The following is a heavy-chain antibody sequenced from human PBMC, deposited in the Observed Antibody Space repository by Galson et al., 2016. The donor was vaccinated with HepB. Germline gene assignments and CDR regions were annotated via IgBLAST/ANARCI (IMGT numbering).Heavy chain of an antibody. CDR1: GFTFSSYG. CDR3: ARDKGTPVWYKDY. CDR2: ISYDGSNK. Sequence: SLRLSCAASGFTFSSYGIHWVRQAPGKGLEWVALISYDGSNKYYADSVEGRITISRDTSKNTVYLQMNSLRGEDTGVYYCARDKGTPVWYKDYWGQGTLVTVSS. J-gene: IGHJ4*02. V-gene: IGHV3-30*03. D-gene: IGHD1-1*01.